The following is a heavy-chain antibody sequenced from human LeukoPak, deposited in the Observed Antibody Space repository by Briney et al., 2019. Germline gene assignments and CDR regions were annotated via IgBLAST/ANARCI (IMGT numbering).Heavy chain of an antibody. D-gene: IGHD3-10*01. CDR2: IFYSGRT. Sequence: PGGSLRLSCAASGFTFTNYGMTWVRQPPGKGLEWIGNIFYSGRTYYSPSLRSRVTISLDTSRNQFSLKLNSVTAADTAVYYCAKSNGYGLVDIWGQGTMVTVSS. CDR1: GFTFTNYG. V-gene: IGHV4-38-2*01. J-gene: IGHJ3*02. CDR3: AKSNGYGLVDI.